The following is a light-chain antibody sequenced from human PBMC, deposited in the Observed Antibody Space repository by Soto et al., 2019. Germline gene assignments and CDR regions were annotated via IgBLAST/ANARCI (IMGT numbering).Light chain of an antibody. CDR3: QQYHSSPYT. J-gene: IGKJ2*01. CDR2: SAS. V-gene: IGKV3-20*01. CDR1: QSVSSSY. Sequence: EILLTQSPGTLSLSPGERATLSCGASQSVSSSYLAWYQQKPGQAPRLLIYSASSRAAGIPARFSGSGTGTDFTLTIHRLEPEDFAVYYCQQYHSSPYTFGQGTKLEIK.